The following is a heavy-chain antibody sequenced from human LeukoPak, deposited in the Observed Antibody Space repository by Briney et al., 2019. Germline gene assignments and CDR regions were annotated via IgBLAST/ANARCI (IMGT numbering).Heavy chain of an antibody. CDR2: LYWDGAK. CDR3: ANRLGGSGWNGGYFLH. J-gene: IGHJ1*01. Sequence: ESGHTRVNPTQTLTLTCTFSGFSLNTTGEGGGWIRRPPGQALEWHALLYWDGAKRYSPSLKSRLTITKDTSKNQVVLTMTNMDPVDTATYYCANRLGGSGWNGGYFLHWGQGTLVTVSS. V-gene: IGHV2-5*02. D-gene: IGHD6-19*01. CDR1: GFSLNTTGEG.